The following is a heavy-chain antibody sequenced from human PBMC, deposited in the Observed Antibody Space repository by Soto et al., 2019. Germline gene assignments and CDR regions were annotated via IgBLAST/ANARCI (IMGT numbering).Heavy chain of an antibody. D-gene: IGHD1-26*01. J-gene: IGHJ4*02. V-gene: IGHV4-30-4*01. Sequence: SETLSLTCPVSGVYISSPDHNWSWIRQPPGKGLEWIGYIYYSGSTYYNPSLKSRVTISVDTSKNQFSLKLSSVTAADTAVYYCASLVDPNDYWGQGTLVTVSS. CDR1: GVYISSPDHN. CDR2: IYYSGST. CDR3: ASLVDPNDY.